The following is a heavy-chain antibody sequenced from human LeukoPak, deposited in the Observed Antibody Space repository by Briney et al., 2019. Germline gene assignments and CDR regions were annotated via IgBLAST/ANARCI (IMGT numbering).Heavy chain of an antibody. D-gene: IGHD3-22*01. J-gene: IGHJ4*02. CDR3: AKEPYYYDSSGYFGY. CDR1: GFTFSSYG. Sequence: GGSLRLSCAASGFTFSSYGMSWVRQAPGKGLEWVSAISGSGGSTYYAGSVKGRFTISRDNSKNTLYLQMNSLRAEDTAVYYCAKEPYYYDSSGYFGYWGQGTLVTVSS. CDR2: ISGSGGST. V-gene: IGHV3-23*01.